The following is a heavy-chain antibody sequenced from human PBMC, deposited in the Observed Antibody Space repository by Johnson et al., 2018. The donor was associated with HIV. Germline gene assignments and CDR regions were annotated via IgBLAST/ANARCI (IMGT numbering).Heavy chain of an antibody. CDR2: ISWDGGST. J-gene: IGHJ3*02. Sequence: VQLVESGGVVVQPGGSLRLSCAASGFTFDDYTMHWVRQAPGKGLEWVSLISWDGGSTYYADSVKGRFTISRDHSKNTLYLQMNSLRAEDTAVYYCAKSTWELRHLDAFDIWGQGTMVTVSS. D-gene: IGHD1-26*01. V-gene: IGHV3-43*01. CDR1: GFTFDDYT. CDR3: AKSTWELRHLDAFDI.